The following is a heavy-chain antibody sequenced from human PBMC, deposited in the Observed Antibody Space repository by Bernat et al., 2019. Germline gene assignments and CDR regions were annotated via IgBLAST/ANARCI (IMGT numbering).Heavy chain of an antibody. CDR3: TSSQTRYSGSWYLSYFDY. V-gene: IGHV3-15*07. CDR1: GFTFSNAW. J-gene: IGHJ4*02. CDR2: IKSNTDGGKT. D-gene: IGHD6-13*01. Sequence: EVQLVESGGGLVKPGGSLRLSCAASGFTFSNAWMNWVRQAPGKGLEWVGGIKSNTDGGKTDYAAPVKGRFTISRDDSKNTLYLQMNSLKTEDTAVYDWTSSQTRYSGSWYLSYFDYWGQGTLVTVSS.